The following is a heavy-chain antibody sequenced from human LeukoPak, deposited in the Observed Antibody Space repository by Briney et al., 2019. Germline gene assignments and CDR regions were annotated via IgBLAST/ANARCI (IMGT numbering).Heavy chain of an antibody. CDR2: INHSGST. V-gene: IGHV4-34*01. J-gene: IGHJ5*02. CDR1: GGSFSGYY. Sequence: SETLSLTCAVYGGSFSGYYWSWIRQPPGKGLEWIGEINHSGSTNYNPSLQSRVTISADTSKNQFSLNLRSVIAADTAVYYCTRGLRLGYCSGGSCYYWFDPWGQGTRVTISS. D-gene: IGHD2-15*01. CDR3: TRGLRLGYCSGGSCYYWFDP.